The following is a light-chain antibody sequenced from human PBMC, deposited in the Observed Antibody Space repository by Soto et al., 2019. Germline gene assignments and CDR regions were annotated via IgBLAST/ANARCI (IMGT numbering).Light chain of an antibody. CDR3: CSYAGSSPV. V-gene: IGLV2-23*01. J-gene: IGLJ2*01. CDR1: SSDVGSYNL. Sequence: QSALTQPASVSGSPGQSITISCTGTSSDVGSYNLVSWYQQHPGKAPKLMIYEGSKRPSGVSNRFSGSKSGNTASLTISGLQAEHEADYYCCSYAGSSPVFGGGTKLTVL. CDR2: EGS.